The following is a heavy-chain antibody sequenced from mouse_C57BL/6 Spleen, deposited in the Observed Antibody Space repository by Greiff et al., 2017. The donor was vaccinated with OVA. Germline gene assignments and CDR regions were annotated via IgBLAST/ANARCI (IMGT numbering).Heavy chain of an antibody. J-gene: IGHJ1*03. V-gene: IGHV1-54*01. Sequence: QVHVKQSGAELVRPGTSVKVSCKASGYAFTNYLIEWVKQRPGQGLEWIGVINPGSGGTNYNEKFKGKATLTADKSSSTAYMQLSSLTSEDSAVYFCAREETYDYGYFDVWGTGTTVTVSS. CDR2: INPGSGGT. D-gene: IGHD2-3*01. CDR1: GYAFTNYL. CDR3: AREETYDYGYFDV.